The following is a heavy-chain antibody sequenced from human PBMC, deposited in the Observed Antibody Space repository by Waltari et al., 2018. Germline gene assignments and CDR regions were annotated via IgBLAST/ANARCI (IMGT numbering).Heavy chain of an antibody. Sequence: QVQLQESGPGLVKPSETLSLTCTVSGYSISSGYYWGWIRQPPGKGLEWIGSIYHSGSTDYNPSLKSRVTISVDTSKNQFSLKLSSVTAADTAVYYCARDPPRGVYWGQGTLVTVSS. CDR3: ARDPPRGVY. CDR1: GYSISSGYY. V-gene: IGHV4-38-2*02. J-gene: IGHJ4*02. CDR2: IYHSGST. D-gene: IGHD3-10*01.